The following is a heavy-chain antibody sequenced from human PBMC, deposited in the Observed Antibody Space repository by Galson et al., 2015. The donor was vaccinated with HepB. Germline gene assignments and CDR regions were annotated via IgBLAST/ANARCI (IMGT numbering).Heavy chain of an antibody. CDR2: IYHSGST. Sequence: SETLSLTCAVSGYSVSSGYYWGWIRQPPGKGLEWIGSIYHSGSTYYNPSLKSRVTISVDTSKNQFSLKLSSVTAADTAVYYCARVPHYYDSSGYYPFDYWGQGTLVTVSS. V-gene: IGHV4-38-2*01. CDR1: GYSVSSGYY. D-gene: IGHD3-22*01. J-gene: IGHJ4*02. CDR3: ARVPHYYDSSGYYPFDY.